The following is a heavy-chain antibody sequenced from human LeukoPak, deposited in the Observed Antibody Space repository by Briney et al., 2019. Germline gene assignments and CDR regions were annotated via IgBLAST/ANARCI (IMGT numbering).Heavy chain of an antibody. CDR1: GFTFSDYY. D-gene: IGHD3-22*01. CDR3: ARDSSHITMIGYFQH. J-gene: IGHJ1*01. V-gene: IGHV3-11*04. CDR2: ISSDRTT. Sequence: PGGSLRLSCAASGFTFSDYYMSWIRQAPGKGLEWVSFISSDRTTYYADSVKGRFTISRDSAKNSLYLQMNSLRAEDTAVYYCARDSSHITMIGYFQHWGQGTLVTVSS.